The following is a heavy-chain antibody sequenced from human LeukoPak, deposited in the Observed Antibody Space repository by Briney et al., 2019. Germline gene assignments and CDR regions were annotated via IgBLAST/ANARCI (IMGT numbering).Heavy chain of an antibody. Sequence: PGGSLRLSCAASGFTFSDYSMNWVRQTPRKGLEWVSCISGSGSYIYYADSVKGRFTISRDNSKNTLYLQMNSLRAEDTAVYYCAKDHGGDGWAFDIWGQGTMVTVSS. CDR2: ISGSGSYI. V-gene: IGHV3-21*01. CDR3: AKDHGGDGWAFDI. CDR1: GFTFSDYS. J-gene: IGHJ3*02. D-gene: IGHD3-16*01.